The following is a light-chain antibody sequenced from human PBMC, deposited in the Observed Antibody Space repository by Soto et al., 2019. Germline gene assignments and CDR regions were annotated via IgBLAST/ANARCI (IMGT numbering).Light chain of an antibody. CDR1: SSDVGGYNY. CDR3: RSYTSSSTLV. J-gene: IGLJ1*01. V-gene: IGLV2-14*01. Sequence: QSVLTQPASVSGSPGQSITISCTGTSSDVGGYNYVSWYQQHPGKAPKLMIYDVSNRPSGVPNRFSGSKSGNTASLPISGLQAEDEADYYCRSYTSSSTLVFGTGTKLTVL. CDR2: DVS.